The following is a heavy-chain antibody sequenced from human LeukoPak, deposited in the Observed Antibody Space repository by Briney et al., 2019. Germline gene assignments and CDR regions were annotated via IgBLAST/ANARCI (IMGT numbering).Heavy chain of an antibody. Sequence: GASVKVSCKASGYTFTGYYIHWVRQAPGQGLEWMGWINPNINGTNYAQKFQGRVTMTGDRSISTAYMELSRLRSDDTAVYYCARDGRQYSSSWYYYYMDVWGKGTTVTVSS. CDR3: ARDGRQYSSSWYYYYMDV. CDR2: INPNINGT. CDR1: GYTFTGYY. D-gene: IGHD6-13*01. V-gene: IGHV1-2*02. J-gene: IGHJ6*03.